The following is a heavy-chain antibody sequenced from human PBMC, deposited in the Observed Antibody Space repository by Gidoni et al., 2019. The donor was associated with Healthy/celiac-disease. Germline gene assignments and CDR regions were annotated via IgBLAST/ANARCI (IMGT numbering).Heavy chain of an antibody. V-gene: IGHV2-5*02. CDR1: GFSLSTSGVG. Sequence: QITLKESGPTLVKPTQTLTLTCPFSGFSLSTSGVGVGWIRQPPGKALEWLALIYWDDDKRYSPSLKSRLTITKDTSKNQVVLTMTNMDPVDTATYYCAHTPASIYGDSDVQHWGQGTLVTVSS. CDR2: IYWDDDK. CDR3: AHTPASIYGDSDVQH. J-gene: IGHJ1*01. D-gene: IGHD4-17*01.